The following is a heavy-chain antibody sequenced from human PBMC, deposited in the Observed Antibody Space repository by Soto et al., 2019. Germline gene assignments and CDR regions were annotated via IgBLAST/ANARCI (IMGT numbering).Heavy chain of an antibody. CDR3: ARHDLGYYYDSSGYDFDY. Sequence: TLSHTCTVSGCSITSSPYYWGWIRQPPGRGLEWIGSIYYSGSTCYNPSLKSRVTISVDTSKNQFSLQLSSVTAADTAVYYCARHDLGYYYDSSGYDFDYWGQGTLPTVSS. D-gene: IGHD3-22*01. CDR2: IYYSGST. J-gene: IGHJ4*02. V-gene: IGHV4-39*01. CDR1: GCSITSSPYY.